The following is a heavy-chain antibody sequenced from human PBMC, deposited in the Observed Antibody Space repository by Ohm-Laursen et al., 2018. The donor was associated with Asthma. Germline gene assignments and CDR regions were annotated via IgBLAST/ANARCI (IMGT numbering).Heavy chain of an antibody. Sequence: GASVKVSCKASGYTFTSYYMHWVRQAPGQGLEWMGIINPSGGSTSYAQKFRGRVTMTRDTSISTAYMELSTLRSEDTAVYYCARGLDYGSGNYFFDHWGQGALVTVSS. J-gene: IGHJ4*02. D-gene: IGHD3-10*01. CDR2: INPSGGST. CDR3: ARGLDYGSGNYFFDH. V-gene: IGHV1-46*01. CDR1: GYTFTSYY.